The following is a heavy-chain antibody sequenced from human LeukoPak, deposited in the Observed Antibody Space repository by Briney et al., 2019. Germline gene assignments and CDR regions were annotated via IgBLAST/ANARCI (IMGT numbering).Heavy chain of an antibody. CDR2: ISGSGGST. J-gene: IGHJ3*02. CDR1: GFTFSSYA. D-gene: IGHD1-26*01. Sequence: GGSLRLSCAASGFTFSSYAMSWVRQAPGKGLEWVSAISGSGGSTYYADSVKGRFTISRDNSKNTLYLQMNSLRAEDMAVYYCAKDSGSYFSAFDIWGQGTMVTVSS. V-gene: IGHV3-23*01. CDR3: AKDSGSYFSAFDI.